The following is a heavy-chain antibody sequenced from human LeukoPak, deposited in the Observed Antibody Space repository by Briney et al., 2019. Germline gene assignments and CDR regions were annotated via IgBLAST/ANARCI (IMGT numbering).Heavy chain of an antibody. CDR2: IKSKTDGGTT. Sequence: GGSLRLSCAASGFTFSNAWMNWVRQAPGKGLEWVGRIKSKTDGGTTDYAAPVKGRITISRDDSKNTLYLQMNSLKTEDTAVYYCTTRFYVWGSYRSYYFDYWGQGTLVTVSS. CDR3: TTRFYVWGSYRSYYFDY. CDR1: GFTFSNAW. J-gene: IGHJ4*02. V-gene: IGHV3-15*07. D-gene: IGHD3-16*02.